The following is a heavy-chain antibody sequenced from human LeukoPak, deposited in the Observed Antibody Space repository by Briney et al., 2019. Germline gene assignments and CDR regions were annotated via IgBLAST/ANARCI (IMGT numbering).Heavy chain of an antibody. CDR3: VRDVGYAFDI. CDR1: GFTFSNYS. V-gene: IGHV3-48*02. Sequence: GGSLRLSCAASGFTFSNYSMNWVRQAPGKGLEWISYISGSTTKFYVDSVKGRFTISRDNAKNSLYLRMNSLRDEDTAVYYCVRDVGYAFDIWGQGTMVTVSS. CDR2: ISGSTTK. D-gene: IGHD1-26*01. J-gene: IGHJ3*02.